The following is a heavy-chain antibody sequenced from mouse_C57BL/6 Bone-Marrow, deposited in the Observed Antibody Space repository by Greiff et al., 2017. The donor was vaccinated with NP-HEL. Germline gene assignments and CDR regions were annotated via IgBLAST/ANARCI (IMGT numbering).Heavy chain of an antibody. CDR3: ARGAY. V-gene: IGHV1-80*01. CDR2: IIPGDGDT. Sequence: LVESGAELVKPGASVKISCTASGYAFSSYWMNWVKQRPGKGLEWIGQIIPGDGDTNYNGKFKDKASLTADKSSSTAYMQLSSLTSEDSAVYFCARGAYWGQGTLVTVSA. J-gene: IGHJ3*01. CDR1: GYAFSSYW.